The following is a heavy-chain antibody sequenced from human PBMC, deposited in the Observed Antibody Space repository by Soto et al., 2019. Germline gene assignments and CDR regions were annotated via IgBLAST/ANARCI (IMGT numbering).Heavy chain of an antibody. J-gene: IGHJ4*02. V-gene: IGHV1-69*02. Sequence: QVQLVQSGAEVKKPGSSVKVSCKASGGTFSSYTISWVRQAPGQGVEWMGRIIPILGIANYAQKYQGRVTLTADKSTSTAYMALSSLRSEDTALYYCARVGHYDYVWGSYRLDYWGQGTLVTVSS. D-gene: IGHD3-16*02. CDR2: IIPILGIA. CDR1: GGTFSSYT. CDR3: ARVGHYDYVWGSYRLDY.